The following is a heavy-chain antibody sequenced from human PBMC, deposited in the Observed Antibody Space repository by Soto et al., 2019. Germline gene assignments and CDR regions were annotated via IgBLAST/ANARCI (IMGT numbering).Heavy chain of an antibody. CDR1: GFTFSSYG. Sequence: QVQLVESGGGVVQPGRSLRLSCAASGFTFSSYGMHWVRQAPGKGLEWVAIISYDGINKYYANSVKGRFTICRDNSKNTLYLQMNSLRAEDTAVYYCAKSMYNWNDGFFDYWGQGTLVTVSS. V-gene: IGHV3-30*18. J-gene: IGHJ4*02. D-gene: IGHD1-1*01. CDR3: AKSMYNWNDGFFDY. CDR2: ISYDGINK.